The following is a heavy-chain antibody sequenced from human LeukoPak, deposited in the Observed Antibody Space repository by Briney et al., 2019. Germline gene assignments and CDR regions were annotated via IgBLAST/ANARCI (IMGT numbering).Heavy chain of an antibody. V-gene: IGHV3-23*01. CDR3: AKEGITGTAYYYYYGMDV. D-gene: IGHD1-20*01. J-gene: IGHJ6*02. Sequence: GGSLRLSCAASGFTFSGYAMSWVRQAPGKGLEWVSAISGSGGGTYYADSVKGRFTISRDNSKNTLYLQMNSLRAEDTAVYYCAKEGITGTAYYYYYGMDVWGQGTTVTVSS. CDR1: GFTFSGYA. CDR2: ISGSGGGT.